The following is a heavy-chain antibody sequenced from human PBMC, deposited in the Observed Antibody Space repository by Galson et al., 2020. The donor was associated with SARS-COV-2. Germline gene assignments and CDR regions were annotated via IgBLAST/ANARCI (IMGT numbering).Heavy chain of an antibody. D-gene: IGHD3-16*01. CDR1: GGSISSGGYS. V-gene: IGHV4-30-2*01. CDR3: ARTMGGGWFDP. CDR2: NFHSGRT. Sequence: ETSETLSLTCAVSGGSISSGGYSWSWIRQPPGKGLEWIGYNFHSGRTSYNPSLKSRVTISVDRSQNQFSLKLNSVTAADTAVYYCARTMGGGWFDPWGQGTLVTVSS. J-gene: IGHJ5*02.